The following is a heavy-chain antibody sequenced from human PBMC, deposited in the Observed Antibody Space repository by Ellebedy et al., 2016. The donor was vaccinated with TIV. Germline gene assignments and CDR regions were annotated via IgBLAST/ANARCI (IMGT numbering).Heavy chain of an antibody. CDR3: AKGGVGYYGSGRMDV. V-gene: IGHV3-43*01. CDR2: ISWDGGST. CDR1: GFTFSSYT. D-gene: IGHD3-10*01. Sequence: GGSLRLSXAASGFTFSSYTMHWVRQAPGKGLEWVSLISWDGGSTYYADSVKGRFTISRDNSKNSLYLQMNSLRTEDTALYYCAKGGVGYYGSGRMDVWGQGTTVTVSS. J-gene: IGHJ6*02.